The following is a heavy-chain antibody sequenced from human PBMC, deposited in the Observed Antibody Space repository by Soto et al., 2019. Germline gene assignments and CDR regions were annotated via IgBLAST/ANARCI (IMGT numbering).Heavy chain of an antibody. CDR2: VTANGGST. CDR1: GFTFSVYA. V-gene: IGHV3-23*01. D-gene: IGHD2-21*02. CDR3: ASLGVGDWANYYYYYGMDV. J-gene: IGHJ6*02. Sequence: EVQLLESGAGFVQPGGSLRLSCAATGFTFSVYAMTWVRQAPGNGLEWVSAVTANGGSTYSADSVKGRFTISRDNSKNTLFLQINSMRAEDTAVYYCASLGVGDWANYYYYYGMDVWGQGTTVTVSS.